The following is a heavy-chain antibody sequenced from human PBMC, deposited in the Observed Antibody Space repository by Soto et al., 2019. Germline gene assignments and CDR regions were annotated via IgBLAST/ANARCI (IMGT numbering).Heavy chain of an antibody. CDR1: GGTFTSYY. V-gene: IGHV1-46*01. D-gene: IGHD3-3*01. CDR3: ARSSGGNFGIIIEGSNWFDP. Sequence: GASVKVSCKAPGGTFTSYYLNWVRQAPGQGLEWMGVINPHGGSTKYAQKFQGRVTMTRDTSRSTVYMELCSLRSDDTAIYYCARSSGGNFGIIIEGSNWFDPWGQGALVTVSS. J-gene: IGHJ5*02. CDR2: INPHGGST.